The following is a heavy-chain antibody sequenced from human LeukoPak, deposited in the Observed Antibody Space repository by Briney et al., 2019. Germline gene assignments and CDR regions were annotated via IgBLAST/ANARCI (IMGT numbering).Heavy chain of an antibody. Sequence: ASVKVSCKASGYTFTSYDISWVRQATGQGLEWMGWMNPTSGNTGYAQKFQGRVTMTRNTSISTAYMELSSLRSEDTAVYYCARSDGYQLDNWFDPWGQGTLVTVSS. CDR2: MNPTSGNT. CDR1: GYTFTSYD. J-gene: IGHJ5*02. CDR3: ARSDGYQLDNWFDP. V-gene: IGHV1-8*01. D-gene: IGHD2-2*01.